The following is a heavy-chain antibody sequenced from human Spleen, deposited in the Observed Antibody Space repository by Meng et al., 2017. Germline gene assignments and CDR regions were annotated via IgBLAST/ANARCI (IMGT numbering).Heavy chain of an antibody. CDR1: GGSFSDYY. CDR3: ARLPIRAQFDFDY. Sequence: QAPLSESGPGLVTPSETLSLTCVVSGGSFSDYYWSWIRQPPGKGLEWIGEINHSGSTNSNPSLESRATISVDTSQNNLSLKLSSVTAADSAVYYCARLPIRAQFDFDYWGQGTLVTVSS. V-gene: IGHV4-34*01. J-gene: IGHJ4*02. D-gene: IGHD4-17*01. CDR2: INHSGST.